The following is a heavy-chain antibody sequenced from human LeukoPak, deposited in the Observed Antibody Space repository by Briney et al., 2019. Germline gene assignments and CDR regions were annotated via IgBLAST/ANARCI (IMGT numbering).Heavy chain of an antibody. J-gene: IGHJ4*02. CDR3: ARANSGGPTPYSR. V-gene: IGHV4-34*01. Sequence: SETLSLTCAVYGGSLSAYYWTWIRQPPGKGLEWIGEINHGGSTNYNPSLKSRVTISVDTSKNQFSLKLSSVTAADTAVYYCARANSGGPTPYSRWGQGTLVTVSS. CDR1: GGSLSAYY. CDR2: INHGGST. D-gene: IGHD1-26*01.